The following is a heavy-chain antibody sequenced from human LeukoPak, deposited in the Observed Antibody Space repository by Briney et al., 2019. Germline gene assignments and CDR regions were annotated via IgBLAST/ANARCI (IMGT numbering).Heavy chain of an antibody. CDR2: ISSSGRTI. J-gene: IGHJ4*02. CDR1: GFTLSGYE. Sequence: PGGSLRLSCAASGFTLSGYEMNWVGQGPGKGREWGSYISSSGRTIYYADSVKGRVTISRYNAKNSLYLQMNSLRAEDTALYYCASGVTIFGVVRFDYCGQGTLVTVSS. CDR3: ASGVTIFGVVRFDY. D-gene: IGHD3-3*01. V-gene: IGHV3-48*03.